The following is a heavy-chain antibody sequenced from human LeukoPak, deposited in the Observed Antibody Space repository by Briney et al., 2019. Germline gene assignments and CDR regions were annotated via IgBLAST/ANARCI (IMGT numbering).Heavy chain of an antibody. CDR1: GFTFSSYG. V-gene: IGHV3-33*01. J-gene: IGHJ4*02. Sequence: GRSLTHFCAASGFTFSSYGMHWVRQAPGKGLEWVAVIWYDGSNKYYADSVKGRFTISRDNSKNTLYLQLNSLRAEDTAVYYCARSINVDRAMVEIYFDYGGQGTLVTVSS. D-gene: IGHD5-18*01. CDR2: IWYDGSNK. CDR3: ARSINVDRAMVEIYFDY.